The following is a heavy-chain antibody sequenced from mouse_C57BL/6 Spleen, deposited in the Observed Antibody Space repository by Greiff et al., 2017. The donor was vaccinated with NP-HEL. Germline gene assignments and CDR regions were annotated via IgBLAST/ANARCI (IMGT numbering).Heavy chain of an antibody. Sequence: EVKLVESGGGLVKPGGSLKLSCAASGFTFSSYAMSWVRQTPEKRLEWVATISDGGSYTYYPDNVKGRFTISRDNAKNNLYLQMSHLKSEDTAMYYCAREYYYGSRYYFDYWGQGTTLTVSS. J-gene: IGHJ2*01. D-gene: IGHD1-1*01. CDR2: ISDGGSYT. CDR1: GFTFSSYA. V-gene: IGHV5-4*01. CDR3: AREYYYGSRYYFDY.